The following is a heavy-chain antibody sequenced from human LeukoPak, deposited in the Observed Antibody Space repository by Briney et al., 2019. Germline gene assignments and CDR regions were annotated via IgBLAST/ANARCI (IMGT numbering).Heavy chain of an antibody. Sequence: ASVKVSCKASGGTFSSYAISWVRHAPGQGLEWMGGIIPIFGTANYAQKFQGRVTITTDESTSTAYMELSSLRSEDTAVYYCAINGGNIVVVPAAPGWFDPWGQGTLVTVSS. CDR2: IIPIFGTA. CDR3: AINGGNIVVVPAAPGWFDP. V-gene: IGHV1-69*05. J-gene: IGHJ5*02. CDR1: GGTFSSYA. D-gene: IGHD2-2*01.